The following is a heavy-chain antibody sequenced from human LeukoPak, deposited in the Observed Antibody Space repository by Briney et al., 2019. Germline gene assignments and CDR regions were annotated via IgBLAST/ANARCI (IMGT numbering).Heavy chain of an antibody. CDR1: GGSFSGYY. D-gene: IGHD3-22*01. J-gene: IGHJ5*02. CDR2: INHSGST. V-gene: IGHV4-34*01. CDR3: ARGRGGYYYRNWFDP. Sequence: PSETLSLTCAVYGGSFSGYYWSWIRQPPGKGLEWIGEINHSGSTNYNPSLKSRVTISVDTSKNQFSLKLSSVTAADTAVYYCARGRGGYYYRNWFDPWGQGTLVTVSS.